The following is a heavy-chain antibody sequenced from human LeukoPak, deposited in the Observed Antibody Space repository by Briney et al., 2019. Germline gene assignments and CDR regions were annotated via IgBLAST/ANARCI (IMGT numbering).Heavy chain of an antibody. J-gene: IGHJ3*01. D-gene: IGHD3-10*01. Sequence: GGSLRLSCAASGFTFSNYGMNWVRQAPGKGLEWVSYISSRSVSIHYADSAKGRFTISRDNAKNSLYLQMNSLRAEDTALYFCARDVTGFPGNNFDVWGQGTMVTVPS. CDR2: ISSRSVSI. CDR1: GFTFSNYG. CDR3: ARDVTGFPGNNFDV. V-gene: IGHV3-48*01.